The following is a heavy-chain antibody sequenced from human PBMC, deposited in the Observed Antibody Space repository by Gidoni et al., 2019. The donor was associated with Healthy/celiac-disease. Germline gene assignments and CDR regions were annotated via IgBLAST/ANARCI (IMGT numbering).Heavy chain of an antibody. D-gene: IGHD6-19*01. CDR1: GCSISSGAYY. V-gene: IGHV4-31*03. CDR3: AREQQGLLFDF. J-gene: IGHJ4*02. Sequence: QVPLLESGPGLVKPSQILSLTCSVSGCSISSGAYYWSWIRPHPGKGLELIGYIYSRGRTQHNPSLKSRVTISVDPSKKQFSLKLSSVTAADTAVYYCAREQQGLLFDFWGQGILVTVSS. CDR2: IYSRGRT.